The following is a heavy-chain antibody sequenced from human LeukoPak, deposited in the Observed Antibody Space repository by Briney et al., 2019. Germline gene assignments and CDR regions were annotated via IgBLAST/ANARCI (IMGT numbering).Heavy chain of an antibody. J-gene: IGHJ4*02. CDR3: ARETPRRGETRDGYR. D-gene: IGHD5-24*01. CDR1: GFTFSSYS. CDR2: ISSSSSTI. Sequence: QAGGSLRLSCAASGFTFSSYSMNWVRQAPGKGLEWVSYISSSSSTIYYADSVKGRFTISRDNAKNSLYLQMNSLRAEDTAVYYCARETPRRGETRDGYRWGQGTVVTVSS. V-gene: IGHV3-48*01.